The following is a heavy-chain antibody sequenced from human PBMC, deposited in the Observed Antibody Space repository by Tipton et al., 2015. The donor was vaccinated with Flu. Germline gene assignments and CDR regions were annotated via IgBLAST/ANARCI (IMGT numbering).Heavy chain of an antibody. V-gene: IGHV4-38-2*02. J-gene: IGHJ4*02. CDR2: ISHSGIG. CDR1: GLSITTGYF. CDR3: TGDFQIRWFHY. Sequence: TLSLTCSVSGLSITTGYFWGWIRQPPGRGLEWIGSISHSGIGYYNPSLNSRATISVDTSRNQFSLRLNSVTAADTAVYYCTGDFQIRWFHYWSQGTLVTVSS. D-gene: IGHD2-15*01.